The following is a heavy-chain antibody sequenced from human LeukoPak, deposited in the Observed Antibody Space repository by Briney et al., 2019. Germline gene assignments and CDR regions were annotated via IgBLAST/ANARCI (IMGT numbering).Heavy chain of an antibody. Sequence: GGSLRLSCAASGFTFSSYSMNWVRQAPGKGLEWVSSISSSGGSIYYADSVKGRFTISRDNAKNSVYLQMNSLRAEDTAVYYCARDWNYFSCWGQGILVTVSS. D-gene: IGHD1-1*01. CDR3: ARDWNYFSC. CDR2: ISSSGGSI. V-gene: IGHV3-21*01. CDR1: GFTFSSYS. J-gene: IGHJ4*02.